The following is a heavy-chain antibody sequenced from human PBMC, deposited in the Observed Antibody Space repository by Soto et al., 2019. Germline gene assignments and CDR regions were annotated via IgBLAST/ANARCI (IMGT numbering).Heavy chain of an antibody. V-gene: IGHV3-30-3*01. CDR1: GFTFSSYA. J-gene: IGHJ6*02. Sequence: PGGSLRLSCAASGFTFSSYAMHWVRQAPGKGLEWVAVISYDGSNKYYADSVKGRFTISRDNSKNTLYLQMNSLRAEDTAVYYCARDQTVVVPAAIEYYYYYYGMDVWGQGTTVTVYS. D-gene: IGHD2-2*02. CDR3: ARDQTVVVPAAIEYYYYYYGMDV. CDR2: ISYDGSNK.